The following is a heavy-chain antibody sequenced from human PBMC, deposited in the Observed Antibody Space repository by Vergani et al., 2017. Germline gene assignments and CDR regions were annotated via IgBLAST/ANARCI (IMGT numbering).Heavy chain of an antibody. V-gene: IGHV3-15*01. J-gene: IGHJ4*02. CDR2: IKSKTDGGTT. CDR3: TTAPQYYYDSSGYSRPFDY. Sequence: EVLLVESGGGLVKPGGSLRLSCAASGFTFSNAWMSWVRQAPGKGLEWVGRIKSKTDGGTTDYAAPVKGRFTISRDDSKNTLYLQMNSLKTEDTAVYYCTTAPQYYYDSSGYSRPFDYWGQGTLVTVSS. D-gene: IGHD3-22*01. CDR1: GFTFSNAW.